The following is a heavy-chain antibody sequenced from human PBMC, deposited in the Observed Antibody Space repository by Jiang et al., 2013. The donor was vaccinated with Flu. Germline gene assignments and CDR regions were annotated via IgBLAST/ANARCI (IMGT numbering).Heavy chain of an antibody. CDR1: DAPSVALP. D-gene: IGHD3-10*01. V-gene: IGHV3-21*01. Sequence: VQLLESGGGLVKPGGSRRDSPVQPLDAPSVALPSTGSARLQGRGWSGSSSISSRSGHIDYADSVKGRFTISRDNAKNSLYLQMNSLRAEDTAVYYCARVRGDAFDIWGQGTRVTVSS. J-gene: IGHJ3*02. CDR2: ISSRSGHI. CDR3: ARVRGDAFDI.